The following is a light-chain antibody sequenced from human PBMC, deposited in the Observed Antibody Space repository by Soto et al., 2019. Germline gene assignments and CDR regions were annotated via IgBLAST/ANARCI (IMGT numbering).Light chain of an antibody. J-gene: IGKJ1*01. CDR2: GAS. Sequence: EIVMAQSPATLSVSPGERATLSCRASQSVSSNLAWYQQKPGQAPRLLIYGASTRATGIPAWFSGSGSGTVFTLTISSLQSEDFAVYYCQQYNNWPRTFGQGTKVEIK. CDR3: QQYNNWPRT. CDR1: QSVSSN. V-gene: IGKV3-15*01.